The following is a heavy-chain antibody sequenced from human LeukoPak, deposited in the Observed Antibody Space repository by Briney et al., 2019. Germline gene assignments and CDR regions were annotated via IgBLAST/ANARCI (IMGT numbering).Heavy chain of an antibody. V-gene: IGHV3-30*18. CDR3: AKDLGCSSTSCYAIGGLGY. CDR1: GFTFSSYG. Sequence: GGSLRLSCAASGFTFSSYGMHWVRQAPGKGLERVAVISYDGSNKCYADSVKGRFTISRDNSKNTLYLQMNSLRAEDTAVYYCAKDLGCSSTSCYAIGGLGYWGQGTLVTVSS. CDR2: ISYDGSNK. D-gene: IGHD2-2*01. J-gene: IGHJ4*02.